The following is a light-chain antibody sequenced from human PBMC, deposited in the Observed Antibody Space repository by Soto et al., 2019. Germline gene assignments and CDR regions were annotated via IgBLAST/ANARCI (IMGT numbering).Light chain of an antibody. V-gene: IGKV3-20*01. CDR2: DIS. Sequence: EIVFTPSPGTLSLSPGERATLSCGASQSVTSNYLGWYQQKPGQAPRLVIFDISNRATGIPDRFSGSGSGTDCTLTISRLEPEDFAVYYCQLYSRSPRQITFGQGTRLEIK. CDR3: QLYSRSPRQIT. CDR1: QSVTSNY. J-gene: IGKJ5*01.